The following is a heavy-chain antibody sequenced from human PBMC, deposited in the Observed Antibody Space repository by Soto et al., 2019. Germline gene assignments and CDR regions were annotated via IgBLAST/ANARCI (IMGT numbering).Heavy chain of an antibody. V-gene: IGHV2-5*02. D-gene: IGHD6-19*01. CDR2: IDWADDT. CDR3: ARIVWLRFEF. CDR1: GFSLTSSGVA. Sequence: QVTLRESGPTLVKPTQTLTLTCTFSGFSLTSSGVAVGWIRPPPGKALEWFASIDWADDTHYNPSLKNRAIITGDTSKNQVVLTMANMDPTDTATYYCARIVWLRFEFWGQGTPVTVSS. J-gene: IGHJ4*02.